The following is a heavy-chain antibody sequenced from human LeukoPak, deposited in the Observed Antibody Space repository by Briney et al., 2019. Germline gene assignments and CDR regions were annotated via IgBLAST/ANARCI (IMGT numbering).Heavy chain of an antibody. J-gene: IGHJ4*02. CDR1: GYTFTGYY. V-gene: IGHV1-2*02. CDR3: ARGQANWGSGVDY. Sequence: ASVKVSCKASGYTFTGYYMHLVRQAPGQGLEWMGWINPNSGGTNYAQKFQGRVTMTRDTSISTAYMELSRLRSDDTAVYYCARGQANWGSGVDYWGQGTLVTVSS. D-gene: IGHD7-27*01. CDR2: INPNSGGT.